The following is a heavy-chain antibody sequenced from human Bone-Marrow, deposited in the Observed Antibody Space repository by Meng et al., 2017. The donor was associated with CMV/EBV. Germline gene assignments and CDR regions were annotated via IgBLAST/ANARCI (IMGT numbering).Heavy chain of an antibody. J-gene: IGHJ4*02. CDR1: GYTFTGYY. V-gene: IGHV1-2*02. CDR3: ARIYYANNPAREGGLAAY. CDR2: INPDTGDT. D-gene: IGHD3-16*01. Sequence: ASVKVSCKASGYTFTGYYIHWVRQAPGQGLEWMGWINPDTGDTNCTQNFQGRVTMTRDTSISTAYMELSRLRSDDTAVYYCARIYYANNPAREGGLAAYWGQGTLVTVYS.